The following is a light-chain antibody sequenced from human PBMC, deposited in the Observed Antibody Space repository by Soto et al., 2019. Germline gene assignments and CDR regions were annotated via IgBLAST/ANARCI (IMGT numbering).Light chain of an antibody. J-gene: IGLJ1*01. CDR1: SSDFGGYNS. CDR2: DVS. CDR3: SSYTSSSTYV. Sequence: QSALTQPASVSGSPGQSITISCTGTSSDFGGYNSVSWYQQHPGKAPKFMIYDVSNRPSGVSNRFSGSKSGNTASLTISGLQAEDEADYYCSSYTSSSTYVFGTGTKLTVL. V-gene: IGLV2-14*01.